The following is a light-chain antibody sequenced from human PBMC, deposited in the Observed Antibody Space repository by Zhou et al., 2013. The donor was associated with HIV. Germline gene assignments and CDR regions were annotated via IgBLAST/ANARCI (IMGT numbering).Light chain of an antibody. Sequence: EIVMTQSPATLSVSPGERATLSCRASQSISSNLAWYQQKPGQAPRLLIYGASTRATDIPARFSGSGSGTDFTLTISSLEPEDFAVYYCQQRDNWPPRITFGQGTRLEIK. CDR3: QQRDNWPPRIT. V-gene: IGKV3-15*01. CDR2: GAS. J-gene: IGKJ5*01. CDR1: QSISSN.